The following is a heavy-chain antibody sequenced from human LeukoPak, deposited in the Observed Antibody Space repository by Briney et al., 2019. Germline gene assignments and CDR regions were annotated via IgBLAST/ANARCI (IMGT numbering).Heavy chain of an antibody. CDR1: GFTFRSYS. V-gene: IGHV3-48*01. D-gene: IGHD3-3*01. J-gene: IGHJ6*03. CDR3: AREFVLRFFEGYMDV. Sequence: GGSLRLSCAASGFTFRSYSMNWVRQAPGKGLEWVSYISSGSGTIYYADPVKGRFTISRDNAKNSLYLQMNSLRTEDTAVYYCAREFVLRFFEGYMDVWGKGTTVTVSS. CDR2: ISSGSGTI.